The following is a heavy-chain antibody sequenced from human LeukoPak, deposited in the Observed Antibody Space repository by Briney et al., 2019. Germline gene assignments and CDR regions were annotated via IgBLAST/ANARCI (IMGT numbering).Heavy chain of an antibody. D-gene: IGHD2-21*02. V-gene: IGHV3-21*01. CDR2: ISSSSSYI. J-gene: IGHJ4*02. Sequence: PGGSLRLSCAASGFTFSSYSMNWVRQAPGKGLGWVSSISSSSSYIYYADSVKGRFTISRDNAKNSLYLQMNSLRAEDTAVYYCASQAYCGGDCYYAFHPRYFDYWGQGTLVTVSS. CDR1: GFTFSSYS. CDR3: ASQAYCGGDCYYAFHPRYFDY.